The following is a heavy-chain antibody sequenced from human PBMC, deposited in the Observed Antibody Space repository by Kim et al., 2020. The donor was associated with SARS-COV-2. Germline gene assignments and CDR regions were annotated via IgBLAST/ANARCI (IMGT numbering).Heavy chain of an antibody. V-gene: IGHV3-23*01. Sequence: GGSLRLSCAASGFTFSSYAMSWVRQAPGKVLEWVSAISGSGGSTYYADSVKGRFTISRDNSKNTLYLQMNSLRAEDTAVYYCAKDLGDYRSYYYYGMDVWGQGTTVTVSS. CDR3: AKDLGDYRSYYYYGMDV. J-gene: IGHJ6*02. CDR2: ISGSGGST. D-gene: IGHD4-17*01. CDR1: GFTFSSYA.